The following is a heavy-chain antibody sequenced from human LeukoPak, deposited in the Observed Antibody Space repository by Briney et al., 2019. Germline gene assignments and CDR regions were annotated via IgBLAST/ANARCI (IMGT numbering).Heavy chain of an antibody. CDR1: GGSISSSSYY. Sequence: PSETLSLTCTVSGGSISSSSYYWSWIRQPPGKGLEWIGEINHSGSTNYNPSLKSRVAISVDTSKNQFSLKLSSVTAADTAVYYCARDYGGNVSFFDYWGQGTLVTVSS. CDR2: INHSGST. J-gene: IGHJ4*02. CDR3: ARDYGGNVSFFDY. V-gene: IGHV4-39*07. D-gene: IGHD4-23*01.